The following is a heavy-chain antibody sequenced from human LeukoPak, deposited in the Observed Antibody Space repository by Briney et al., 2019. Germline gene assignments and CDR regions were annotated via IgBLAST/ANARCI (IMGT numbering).Heavy chain of an antibody. V-gene: IGHV1-69*04. Sequence: SVKVSCKASVGTFSSYAISWVRQAPGQGLEWMGRIIPILGIANYAQKFQGRVTITADKSTSTAYMELSSLRSEDTAVYYCAREKDPAPKGDAFDIWGQGTMVTVSS. CDR1: VGTFSSYA. CDR2: IIPILGIA. J-gene: IGHJ3*02. CDR3: AREKDPAPKGDAFDI.